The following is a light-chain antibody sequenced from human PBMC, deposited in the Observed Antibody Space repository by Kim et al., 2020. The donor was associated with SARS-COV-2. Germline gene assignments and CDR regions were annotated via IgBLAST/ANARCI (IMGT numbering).Light chain of an antibody. Sequence: APGERATLSCRASQSVTSNYLAWYQQKPGQAPRLLMYGASARAIGIADRFSGSGSGTDFTLTISRLEPEDFAVYYCQQYASSPWTFGQGTKVDIK. CDR1: QSVTSNY. J-gene: IGKJ1*01. CDR2: GAS. V-gene: IGKV3-20*01. CDR3: QQYASSPWT.